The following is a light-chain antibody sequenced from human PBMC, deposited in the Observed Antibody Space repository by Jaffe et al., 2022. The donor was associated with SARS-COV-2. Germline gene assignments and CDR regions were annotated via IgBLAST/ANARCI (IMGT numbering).Light chain of an antibody. CDR3: QQYGSSPRT. CDR2: GAS. V-gene: IGKV3-20*01. Sequence: EIVLTQSPGTLSLSPGERATLSCRASQSVDSSYLAWYQQKPGQAPRLLISGASSRASDIPDRFSGSGSGTDFTLTISRLEPEDFAVYYCQQYGSSPRTFGQGTKVESK. CDR1: QSVDSSY. J-gene: IGKJ1*01.